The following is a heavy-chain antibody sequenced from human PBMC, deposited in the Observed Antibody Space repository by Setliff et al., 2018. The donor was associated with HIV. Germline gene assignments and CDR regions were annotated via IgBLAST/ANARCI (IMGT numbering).Heavy chain of an antibody. CDR3: MRAPGTSMIVLVTHVAFDI. Sequence: SETLSLTCAVYGGSFSGYYWTWIRQPPGKGLEWIGEIFHSGSTTYNPSLKSRVTISVDMSNNQFSLKVTSVTAADTAVYYCMRAPGTSMIVLVTHVAFDIWGQGTMVTVSS. J-gene: IGHJ3*02. D-gene: IGHD3-22*01. CDR2: IFHSGST. CDR1: GGSFSGYY. V-gene: IGHV4-34*12.